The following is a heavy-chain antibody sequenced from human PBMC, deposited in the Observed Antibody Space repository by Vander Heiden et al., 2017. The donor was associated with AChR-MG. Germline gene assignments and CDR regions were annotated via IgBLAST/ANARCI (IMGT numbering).Heavy chain of an antibody. CDR3: ARIPPPENYDFYGMDV. J-gene: IGHJ6*02. CDR2: IYTSGST. CDR1: GGSISSGSYY. Sequence: QVQLQESGPGLVKPSQTLSLTCTLSGGSISSGSYYWSWIRQPAGKGLEWIGRIYTSGSTNYNPSLKSRVTISVDTSKNQFSLKLSSVTAADTAVYYCARIPPPENYDFYGMDVWGQGTTVTVSS. V-gene: IGHV4-61*02. D-gene: IGHD3-3*01.